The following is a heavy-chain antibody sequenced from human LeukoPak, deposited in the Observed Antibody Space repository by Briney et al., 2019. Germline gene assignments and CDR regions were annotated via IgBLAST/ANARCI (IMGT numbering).Heavy chain of an antibody. CDR1: GDSIGNYH. CDR3: ARRDFNSGWSFDD. V-gene: IGHV4-4*07. CDR2: IHSSGST. D-gene: IGHD3-22*01. J-gene: IGHJ4*02. Sequence: PSETLSLTCSISGDSIGNYHWSWIRQPAGKGLEWIAQIHSSGSTNYNPPPKSRVSISIDTIDDRVSLTIRSATAADTAFYYCARRDFNSGWSFDDWGQGILVTVSS.